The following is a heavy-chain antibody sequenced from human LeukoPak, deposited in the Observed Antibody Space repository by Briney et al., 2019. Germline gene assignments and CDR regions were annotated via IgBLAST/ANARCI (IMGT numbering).Heavy chain of an antibody. V-gene: IGHV3-7*01. D-gene: IGHD3-10*01. Sequence: GGSLRLSCAASEFTFSDYSMNWVRQAPGKGLEWVANIKQDGGEKYYVDSVKGRFTISRDNAKNSLYLQMNSLRAEDTAVYYCARGAVGWFGELLPLNFDYWGQGTLVTVSS. CDR1: EFTFSDYS. CDR3: ARGAVGWFGELLPLNFDY. J-gene: IGHJ4*02. CDR2: IKQDGGEK.